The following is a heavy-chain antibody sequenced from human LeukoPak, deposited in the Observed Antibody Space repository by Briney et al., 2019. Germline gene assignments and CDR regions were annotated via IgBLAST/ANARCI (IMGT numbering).Heavy chain of an antibody. CDR3: ARDLGGSYSVD. CDR1: GYTFTSYG. V-gene: IGHV1-2*02. CDR2: INPNSGGT. J-gene: IGHJ4*02. D-gene: IGHD1-26*01. Sequence: ASVKVSCKASGYTFTSYGISWVRQAPGQGLEWMGWINPNSGGTNYAQRFQGRVTMTRDTSISTAYMELSRLRSDDTAVYYCARDLGGSYSVDWGQGTLVTVSS.